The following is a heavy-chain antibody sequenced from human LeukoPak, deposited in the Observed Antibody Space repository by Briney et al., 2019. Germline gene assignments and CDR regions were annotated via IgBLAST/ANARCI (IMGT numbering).Heavy chain of an antibody. CDR3: AKGSGYSGYDGSTFDY. J-gene: IGHJ4*02. D-gene: IGHD5-12*01. Sequence: PGGSLRLSCAASGFTFSSYAMSWIRQAPGKGLEWVSAISGSGGSTYYADSVKGRFTISRDNSKNTLYLQMNSLRAEDTAVYYCAKGSGYSGYDGSTFDYWGQGTLVTVSS. CDR2: ISGSGGST. CDR1: GFTFSSYA. V-gene: IGHV3-23*01.